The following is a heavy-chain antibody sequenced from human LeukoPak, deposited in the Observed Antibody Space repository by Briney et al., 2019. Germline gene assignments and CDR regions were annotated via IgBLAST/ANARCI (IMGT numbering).Heavy chain of an antibody. Sequence: PSETLSLTCAVYGGSFSGYYCSWIRQPPGKGLEWIGEINHSGSTNYNPSLKSRVTISVDTSKNQFSLKLSSVTAADTAVYYCASARGGSYYGLTWGQGTLVTVSS. CDR2: INHSGST. D-gene: IGHD1-26*01. V-gene: IGHV4-34*01. J-gene: IGHJ4*02. CDR3: ASARGGSYYGLT. CDR1: GGSFSGYY.